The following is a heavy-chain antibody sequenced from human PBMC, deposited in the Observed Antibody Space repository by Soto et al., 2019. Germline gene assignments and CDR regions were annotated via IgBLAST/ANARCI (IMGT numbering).Heavy chain of an antibody. Sequence: QVQLVQSGDEVKKPGASVKVSCKASGYIFVNYGIAWVRQAPGQGLEWMGWISPYTGNTHSATKVQGRLTMTTDTSTSTAYMDLGSLTSDDTAVYYXVMXXXXXTXTPQDVWGQGTTVTVSS. J-gene: IGHJ6*02. V-gene: IGHV1-18*01. CDR3: VMXXXXXTXTPQDV. CDR2: ISPYTGNT. D-gene: IGHD2-21*01. CDR1: GYIFVNYG.